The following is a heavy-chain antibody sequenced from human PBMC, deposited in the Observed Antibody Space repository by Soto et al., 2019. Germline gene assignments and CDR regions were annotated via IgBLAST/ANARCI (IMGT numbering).Heavy chain of an antibody. D-gene: IGHD3-10*01. CDR1: GFPFSSYG. CDR2: ISFDGSKK. Sequence: PGGSLRLSCAASGFPFSSYGMHLVRQSPGKGLEWVALISFDGSKKYYADSVMGRFTISRDNSKNTLHLQMSSLRAEDTALYYCARDKFLSALGEHYGFDIWGEGTVVTFSS. V-gene: IGHV3-30*03. CDR3: ARDKFLSALGEHYGFDI. J-gene: IGHJ3*02.